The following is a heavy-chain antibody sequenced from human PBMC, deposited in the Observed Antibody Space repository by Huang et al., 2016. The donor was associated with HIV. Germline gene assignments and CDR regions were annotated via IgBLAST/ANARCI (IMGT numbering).Heavy chain of an antibody. CDR2: INHSEST. CDR1: GGSFSGYY. Sequence: QVQLQQWGAGLLRPSETLSLTCAVYGGSFSGYYGTWIRPPPGKGLEWIGEINHSESTNYNPSLKSRVTSSVDTSRNQFSLTLTSVTAADTAVYYCARGQGGYYYYYMDVWGKGTTVTVSS. J-gene: IGHJ6*03. CDR3: ARGQGGYYYYYMDV. V-gene: IGHV4-34*01.